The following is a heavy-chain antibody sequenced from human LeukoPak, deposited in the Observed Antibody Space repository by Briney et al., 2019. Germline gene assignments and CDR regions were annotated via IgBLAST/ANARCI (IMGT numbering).Heavy chain of an antibody. Sequence: GGSLRLSCAASGLTFSNAWMSWVRQAPGKGLEWVGRIKSKTDGGTTDYAAPVKGRFTISRDDPKNTPHLQMNRLKTEDTAVYYCTTGIVLNYYYYMDVWGKGTTVTVFS. CDR2: IKSKTDGGTT. D-gene: IGHD4/OR15-4a*01. J-gene: IGHJ6*03. CDR3: TTGIVLNYYYYMDV. CDR1: GLTFSNAW. V-gene: IGHV3-15*01.